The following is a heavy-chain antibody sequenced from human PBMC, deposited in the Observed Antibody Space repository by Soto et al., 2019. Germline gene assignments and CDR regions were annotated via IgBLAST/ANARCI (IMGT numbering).Heavy chain of an antibody. Sequence: SETLSLTCTVSGGSISSFNYNWAWVRQPPGKGLEWIANMYYSGSTYFNPSLKSRVIMSGDTSKNQFSLKLTSVTAADTAVYYCASSSPLYPYDILSPFDYWGQGTLVTVSS. V-gene: IGHV4-39*01. CDR2: MYYSGST. D-gene: IGHD3-9*01. CDR1: GGSISSFNYN. CDR3: ASSSPLYPYDILSPFDY. J-gene: IGHJ4*02.